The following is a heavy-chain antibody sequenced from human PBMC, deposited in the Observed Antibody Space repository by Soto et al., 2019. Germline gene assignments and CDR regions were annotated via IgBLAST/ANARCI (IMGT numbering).Heavy chain of an antibody. CDR1: GYTFTSYV. D-gene: IGHD6-13*01. Sequence: PXETLKISLQGSGYTFTSYVIGWVQQMPGKGLEWMGIIYPGDSDTRYSPSFQGQVTISADKSISTAYLQWSSLKASDTAMYYCARHSMDSSSPAIYGMDVWGQGTTVTVSS. CDR3: ARHSMDSSSPAIYGMDV. V-gene: IGHV5-51*07. CDR2: IYPGDSDT. J-gene: IGHJ6*02.